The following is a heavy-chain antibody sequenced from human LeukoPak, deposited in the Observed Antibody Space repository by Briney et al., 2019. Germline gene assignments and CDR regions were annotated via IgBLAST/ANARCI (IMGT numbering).Heavy chain of an antibody. J-gene: IGHJ4*02. CDR2: INHSGST. Sequence: SETPSLTCAVYGGSFSGYYWSWIRQPPGKGLEWIGEINHSGSTNYNPSLKSRVTISVDTSKNQFSLKLSSVTAADTAVYYCARGPAYYYDSSGYYWGQGTLVTVSS. CDR1: GGSFSGYY. V-gene: IGHV4-34*01. CDR3: ARGPAYYYDSSGYY. D-gene: IGHD3-22*01.